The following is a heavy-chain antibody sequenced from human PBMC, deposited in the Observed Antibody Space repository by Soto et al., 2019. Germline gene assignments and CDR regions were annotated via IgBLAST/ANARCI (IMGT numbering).Heavy chain of an antibody. Sequence: QVQLVESGGGVVQPGRSLRLSCEVSGFTFSSYGMHWVRQVPGKGLEWVAVISHHGSNKYFADSVKGRFTVSRDNPNNRLYVQMNSLRAEDTAVYYCAKGREGGSWVDGCDRWGQGTMVNVSS. D-gene: IGHD1-26*01. CDR3: AKGREGGSWVDGCDR. V-gene: IGHV3-30*18. CDR2: ISHHGSNK. J-gene: IGHJ3*02. CDR1: GFTFSSYG.